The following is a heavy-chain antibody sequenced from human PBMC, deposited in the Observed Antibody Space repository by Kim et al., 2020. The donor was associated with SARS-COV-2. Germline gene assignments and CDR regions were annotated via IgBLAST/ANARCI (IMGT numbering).Heavy chain of an antibody. J-gene: IGHJ4*01. V-gene: IGHV3-30*04. Sequence: GGSLRLSCAASGFTFSSYAMHWVRQAPGKGLEWVAVISYDGSNKYYADSVKGRFTISRDNCKNTLYLQMNSLRAEDTAVYYCASSSYYDRSGYSPYYFD. CDR3: ASSSYYDRSGYSPYYFD. D-gene: IGHD3-22*01. CDR1: GFTFSSYA. CDR2: ISYDGSNK.